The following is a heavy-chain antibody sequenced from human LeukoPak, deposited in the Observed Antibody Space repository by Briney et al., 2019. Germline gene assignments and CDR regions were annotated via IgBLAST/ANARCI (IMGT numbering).Heavy chain of an antibody. V-gene: IGHV1-69*05. CDR1: GGTLSSYA. CDR2: IIPIFGTA. D-gene: IGHD3-22*01. Sequence: GASVKVSCKASGGTLSSYAISWVRQAPGQGLEWMGGIIPIFGTANYAQKFQGRVTITTDESTSTAYMELSSLRSEDTAVYYCARSLSGYSFDYWGQGTLVTVSS. J-gene: IGHJ4*02. CDR3: ARSLSGYSFDY.